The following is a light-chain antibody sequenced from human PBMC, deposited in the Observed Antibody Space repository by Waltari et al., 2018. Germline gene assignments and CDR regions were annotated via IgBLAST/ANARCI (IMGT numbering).Light chain of an antibody. V-gene: IGKV1-5*03. Sequence: DIQMTQSPSTLSASIGDRVTIICRASRNVKSWLAWYQQKPGKAPKLLIYEASGLQSGVPSRFSVSGSGTEFTLTISGLQPDDFASYYCQQYNNYPWTFGQGTKVEIK. CDR3: QQYNNYPWT. CDR2: EAS. CDR1: RNVKSW. J-gene: IGKJ1*01.